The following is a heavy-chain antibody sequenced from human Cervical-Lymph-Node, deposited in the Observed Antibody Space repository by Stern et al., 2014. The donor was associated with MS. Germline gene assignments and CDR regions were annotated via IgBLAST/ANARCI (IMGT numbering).Heavy chain of an antibody. CDR2: ITNVGST. V-gene: IGHV3-53*01. CDR3: ARDTSSPERSDW. D-gene: IGHD1-1*01. Sequence: EVQLVESGGGVIQPGGSLRLSCTASGFTGSRDYMTWVRQAPGKGLECVSLITNVGSTFYTDSVKGRFTISRDDSKNTVYLHMTSLRAEDTAMYYCARDTSSPERSDWWGQGTLVTVSS. J-gene: IGHJ4*02. CDR1: GFTGSRDY.